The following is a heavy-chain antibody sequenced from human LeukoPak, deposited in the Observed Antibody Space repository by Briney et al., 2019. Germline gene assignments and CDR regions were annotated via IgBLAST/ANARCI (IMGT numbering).Heavy chain of an antibody. CDR3: ARQPDY. Sequence: GRSLRPSCAASGFTFSNYWIHSVRHAPGKGLMWVSRINSDGSRTNYAASVKGRFTISRDNAKNTLYLQMNSLRAEDTAVYYCARQPDYWGQGTLVTVSS. CDR1: GFTFSNYW. V-gene: IGHV3-74*01. CDR2: INSDGSRT. J-gene: IGHJ4*02. D-gene: IGHD1-14*01.